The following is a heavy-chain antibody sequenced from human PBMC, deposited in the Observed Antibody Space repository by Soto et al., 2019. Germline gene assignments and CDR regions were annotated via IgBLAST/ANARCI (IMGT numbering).Heavy chain of an antibody. V-gene: IGHV1-18*01. CDR1: GYAFNSYG. CDR2: ISAYNGNT. CDR3: ARDRRRWFGELSWFDP. Sequence: GASVKASWKASGYAFNSYGICWVRQAPGQGLEWMGWISAYNGNTNYAQKLQGRVTMTTDTSTSTAYMELRSLRSDDTAVYYCARDRRRWFGELSWFDPWGQGTLVTVSS. D-gene: IGHD3-10*01. J-gene: IGHJ5*02.